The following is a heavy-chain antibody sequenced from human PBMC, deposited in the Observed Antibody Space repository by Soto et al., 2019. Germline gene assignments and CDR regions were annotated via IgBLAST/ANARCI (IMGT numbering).Heavy chain of an antibody. CDR2: ISWNSGSI. Sequence: EVQLVESGGGLVQPGRSLRLSCAASGFTFDDYAMHWVRQAPGKGLEWVSGISWNSGSIGYADSVKGRFTISRDNAKNSLYLKMNSLRAEDTALNYCEKSGGEDSQQETYYYYMDVGGKGTTVTVPS. J-gene: IGHJ6*03. CDR1: GFTFDDYA. V-gene: IGHV3-9*01. D-gene: IGHD3-10*01. CDR3: EKSGGEDSQQETYYYYMDV.